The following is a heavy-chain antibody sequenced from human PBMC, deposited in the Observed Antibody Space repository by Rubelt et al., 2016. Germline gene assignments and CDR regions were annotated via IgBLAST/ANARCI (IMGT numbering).Heavy chain of an antibody. Sequence: QVQLQQWGAGLLKPSETLSLTCDVYGGSFSGYYWSWIRQPPGKGLEWIGEINHSGSTNYNPSLKSRVTISVDTSNNQCSRMLGSVTDADTAVYHCARAQKYSNRRWDWFDPWGQGTVVTVSS. V-gene: IGHV4-34*01. CDR2: INHSGST. CDR3: ARAQKYSNRRWDWFDP. J-gene: IGHJ5*02. CDR1: GGSFSGYY. D-gene: IGHD6-6*01.